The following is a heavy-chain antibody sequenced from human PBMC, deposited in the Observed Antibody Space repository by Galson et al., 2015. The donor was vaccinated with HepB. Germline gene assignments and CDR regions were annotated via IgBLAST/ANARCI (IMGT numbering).Heavy chain of an antibody. Sequence: SVKVSCKASGYIFSGYYMNWVRQAPGQGLEWMGRIDPTRGGTTYAQNFQGRVTMTRDTSITTAHMELRRLRSDDTAVYYWARLRRYSGSSQVEYWGQGTLVTVSS. J-gene: IGHJ4*02. CDR1: GYIFSGYY. D-gene: IGHD6-6*01. CDR3: ARLRRYSGSSQVEY. CDR2: IDPTRGGT. V-gene: IGHV1-2*06.